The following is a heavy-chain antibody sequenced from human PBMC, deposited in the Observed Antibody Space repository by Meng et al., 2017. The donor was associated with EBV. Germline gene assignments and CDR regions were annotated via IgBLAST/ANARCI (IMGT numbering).Heavy chain of an antibody. CDR1: GYTFTCYG. D-gene: IGHD3-16*02. J-gene: IGHJ4*02. CDR3: ARVRTFGGVIPPDY. Sequence: QVQLVQAGAGVSKPGASVNVSCKSAGYTFTCYGISWVRQAPGQGLEWMGWISAYNGNTNYSQKLQGRVTMTTDTSTCTAYIELRSLRSDDTAVYYCARVRTFGGVIPPDYWGQGTLVTASS. CDR2: ISAYNGNT. V-gene: IGHV1-18*01.